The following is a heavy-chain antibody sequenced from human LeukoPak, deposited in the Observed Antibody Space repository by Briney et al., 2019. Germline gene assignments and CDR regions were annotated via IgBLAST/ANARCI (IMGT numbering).Heavy chain of an antibody. V-gene: IGHV4-59*08. CDR1: GGSISSYY. Sequence: SETLSLTCTVSGGSISSYYWSWIRQPPEKELEWIGYIYYSGSTNYNPSLKSRVTISLDTSKKQFSLKLISVTAADTAVYYCARGYSSTSGRPDYWGQGTLVTVSS. CDR2: IYYSGST. J-gene: IGHJ4*02. D-gene: IGHD6-19*01. CDR3: ARGYSSTSGRPDY.